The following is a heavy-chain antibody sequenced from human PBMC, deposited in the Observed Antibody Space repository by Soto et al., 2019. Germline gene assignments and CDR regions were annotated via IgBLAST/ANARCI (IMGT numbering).Heavy chain of an antibody. CDR2: ISAYNGNT. J-gene: IGHJ3*02. Sequence: ASVKVSCKASGYTFTSYGISWVRQAPGQGLEWMGWISAYNGNTNYAQKLQGRVTMTTDTSTSTAYMELRSLRSDDTAVYYCARRNTRTYYCSGGSCYSRAAENAFDIWGQGTMVTVS. CDR3: ARRNTRTYYCSGGSCYSRAAENAFDI. V-gene: IGHV1-18*01. D-gene: IGHD2-15*01. CDR1: GYTFTSYG.